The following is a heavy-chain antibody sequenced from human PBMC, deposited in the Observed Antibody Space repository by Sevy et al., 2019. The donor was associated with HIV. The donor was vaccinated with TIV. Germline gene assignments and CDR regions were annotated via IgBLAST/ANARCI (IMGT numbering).Heavy chain of an antibody. Sequence: ASVKVSCKASGGSFSTYTLSWVRQAPGQRLGVMGAIIPMVSTATYAQKFRGRVTISADESTTTGYMELSSLTSEDTAVYYCARNQDGKWGPGTLVTVSS. CDR2: IIPMVSTA. CDR3: ARNQDGK. J-gene: IGHJ4*01. CDR1: GGSFSTYT. V-gene: IGHV1-69*13.